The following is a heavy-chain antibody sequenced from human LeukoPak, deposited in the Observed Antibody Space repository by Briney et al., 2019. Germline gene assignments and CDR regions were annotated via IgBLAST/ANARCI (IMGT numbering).Heavy chain of an antibody. CDR2: INPNSGGT. D-gene: IGHD2-15*01. V-gene: IGHV1-2*02. J-gene: IGHJ6*02. CDR1: GYTFTGYY. Sequence: GASVKVSCKASGYTFTGYYMHWVRQAPGQGLEWMGWINPNSGGTNYAQKFQGRVTMTRDTSISTAYMELSRLRSDDTAVYYCARDRSIVVVVARPVSGPYGMDVWGQGTTVTVSS. CDR3: ARDRSIVVVVARPVSGPYGMDV.